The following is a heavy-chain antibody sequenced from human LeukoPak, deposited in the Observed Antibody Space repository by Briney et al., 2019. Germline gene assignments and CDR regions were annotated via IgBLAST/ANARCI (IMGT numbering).Heavy chain of an antibody. V-gene: IGHV3-23*01. J-gene: IGHJ5*01. CDR1: GFTFNNNA. CDR3: AKSLYSSAYMLDS. D-gene: IGHD3-22*01. CDR2: INCGGGNT. Sequence: GASLRLSCAASGFTFNNNAMSWVRQAPGQGLEWVSGINCGGGNTNYADSVKGRFTISRDNSKNTLYLQMNSLRADDTAVYYCAKSLYSSAYMLDSWGQGTLVTVSS.